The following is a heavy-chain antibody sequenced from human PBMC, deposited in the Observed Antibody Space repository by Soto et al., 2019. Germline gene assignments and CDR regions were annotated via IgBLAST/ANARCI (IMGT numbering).Heavy chain of an antibody. CDR1: GGSVTNSSYY. CDR2: VYYRGRS. J-gene: IGHJ4*02. Sequence: SETLSLTCTVSGGSVTNSSYYWGWIRQSPGKGLEWIGSVYYRGRSYSKSSVKSRVTISVDTSKNRFSLSLNSVTASDTAVYFCVSQRTTVPTQAYFEYWGPGELVTVS. V-gene: IGHV4-39*01. CDR3: VSQRTTVPTQAYFEY. D-gene: IGHD4-17*01.